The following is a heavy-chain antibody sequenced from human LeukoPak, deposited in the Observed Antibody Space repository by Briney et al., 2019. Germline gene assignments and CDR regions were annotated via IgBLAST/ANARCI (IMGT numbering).Heavy chain of an antibody. V-gene: IGHV4-34*01. CDR1: GGSFSGYY. CDR2: INHSGST. Sequence: PSETLSLTCAVYGGSFSGYYWSWIRQPPGKGLERIGEINHSGSTNYNPSLKSRVTISVDTSKNQFSLKLSSVTAADTAVYYCARPFGVVTPNWFDPWGQGTLVTVSS. J-gene: IGHJ5*02. D-gene: IGHD3-3*01. CDR3: ARPFGVVTPNWFDP.